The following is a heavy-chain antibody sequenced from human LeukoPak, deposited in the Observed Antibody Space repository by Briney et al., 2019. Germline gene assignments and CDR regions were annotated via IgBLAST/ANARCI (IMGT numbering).Heavy chain of an antibody. CDR3: AREDYCSGGSCYSGYFQH. Sequence: PSETLSLTCAVYGGSFSGYYWSWIRQPPGKGLEWIGYIYYSGTTNYNPSLKSRVTISVDTSKNQFSPKLSSVTAADTAVYYCAREDYCSGGSCYSGYFQHWGQGTLVTVSS. CDR2: IYYSGTT. V-gene: IGHV4-59*01. D-gene: IGHD2-15*01. CDR1: GGSFSGYY. J-gene: IGHJ1*01.